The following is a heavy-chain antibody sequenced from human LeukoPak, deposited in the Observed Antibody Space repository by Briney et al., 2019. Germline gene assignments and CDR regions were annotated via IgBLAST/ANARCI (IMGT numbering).Heavy chain of an antibody. Sequence: PGGSLRLSCVASGFTFSSYSMNWVRQAPGKGLEWVSSSSSSSSYIYYADSEKGRFTISRDNAKNSLYLQMNSLRAEDTAVYYCARDSEPDFWSGYYCLDYWGQGTLVTVSS. CDR3: ARDSEPDFWSGYYCLDY. CDR1: GFTFSSYS. D-gene: IGHD3-3*01. CDR2: SSSSSSYI. V-gene: IGHV3-21*01. J-gene: IGHJ4*02.